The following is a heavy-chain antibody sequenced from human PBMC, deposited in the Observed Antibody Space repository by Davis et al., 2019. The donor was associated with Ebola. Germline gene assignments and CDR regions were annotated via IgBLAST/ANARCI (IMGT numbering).Heavy chain of an antibody. CDR2: IIPIFGTA. Sequence: AASVKVSCKASGGTFSSYAISWVRQAPGQGLEWMGGIIPIFGTANYAQKFQGRVTITADESTSTAYMELSSLRSEDTAVYYCARDTSITGTTGWFDPWGQGTLVTVSS. CDR1: GGTFSSYA. D-gene: IGHD1-7*01. V-gene: IGHV1-69*13. J-gene: IGHJ5*02. CDR3: ARDTSITGTTGWFDP.